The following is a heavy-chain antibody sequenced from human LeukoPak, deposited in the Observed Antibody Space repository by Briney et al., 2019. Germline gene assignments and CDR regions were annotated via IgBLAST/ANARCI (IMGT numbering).Heavy chain of an antibody. Sequence: PSETLSLTCAVYGGSFSGYYWSWIRQPPGKGLEWIGEINHSGSTNYNPSPKSRVTISVDTSKNQFSLKLSSVTAADTAVYYCAARKRVRPFDYWGQGTLVTVSS. CDR1: GGSFSGYY. V-gene: IGHV4-34*01. D-gene: IGHD1-14*01. CDR3: AARKRVRPFDY. J-gene: IGHJ4*02. CDR2: INHSGST.